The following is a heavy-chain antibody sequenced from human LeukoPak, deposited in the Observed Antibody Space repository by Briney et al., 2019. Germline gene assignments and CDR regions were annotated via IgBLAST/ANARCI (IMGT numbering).Heavy chain of an antibody. Sequence: SETLSFTCTVSGGSISSYYWSWIRQPAGKGLEWIGRIYTSGSTNYNPSLKSRVTMSVDTSKNQFSLKLSSVTAADTAVYYCARDHPGSWSNWFDPWGQGTLVTVSS. V-gene: IGHV4-4*07. CDR1: GGSISSYY. J-gene: IGHJ5*02. CDR2: IYTSGST. D-gene: IGHD6-13*01. CDR3: ARDHPGSWSNWFDP.